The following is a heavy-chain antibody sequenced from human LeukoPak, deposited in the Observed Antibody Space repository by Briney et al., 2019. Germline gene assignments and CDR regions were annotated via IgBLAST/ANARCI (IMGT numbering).Heavy chain of an antibody. CDR3: ARGAGRYGDYRDY. V-gene: IGHV3-48*04. Sequence: GGSLRLSCAASGFTFSIHNMDWVRQAPGKGLEWISYINSGGDATHYADSVKGRFTISRDDAKNSLYMQMNSLTAEDTVVYYCARGAGRYGDYRDYWGQGTLVTVSS. CDR2: INSGGDAT. CDR1: GFTFSIHN. D-gene: IGHD4-17*01. J-gene: IGHJ4*02.